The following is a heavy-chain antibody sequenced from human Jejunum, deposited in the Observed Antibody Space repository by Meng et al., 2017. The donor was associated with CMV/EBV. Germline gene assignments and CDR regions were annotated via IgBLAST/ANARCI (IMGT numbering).Heavy chain of an antibody. D-gene: IGHD2-15*01. J-gene: IGHJ3*02. V-gene: IGHV3-74*01. Sequence: FTFGSHWMHWVRQGPGKGLVWVSGIGPGGSTTIYAASVEGRFTISRDNAKSTLYLQMNSLRAEDTSVYFCAGEHCGGGSCWTGFNIWGQGTTVTVSS. CDR2: IGPGGSTT. CDR1: FTFGSHW. CDR3: AGEHCGGGSCWTGFNI.